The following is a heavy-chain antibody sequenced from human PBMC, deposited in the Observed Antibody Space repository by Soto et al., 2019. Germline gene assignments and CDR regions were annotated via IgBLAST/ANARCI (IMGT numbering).Heavy chain of an antibody. CDR1: GFSLSTIGVS. V-gene: IGHV2-5*02. D-gene: IGHD3-3*01. Sequence: QITLKESGPTLVKHPQPLTLTCTLSGFSLSTIGVSMGWIRQPPGKALEWLAGIYWDDDKRYCPSLRTRLTITTDTSKHQVVLTMTNMDPVDTGTYYCARRPWSDSLDSWGQGALVTVSS. CDR2: IYWDDDK. CDR3: ARRPWSDSLDS. J-gene: IGHJ5*01.